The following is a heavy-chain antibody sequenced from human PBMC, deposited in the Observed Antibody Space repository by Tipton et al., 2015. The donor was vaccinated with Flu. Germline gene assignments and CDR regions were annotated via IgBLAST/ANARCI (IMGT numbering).Heavy chain of an antibody. CDR3: ARHQSSSLLPFDY. CDR2: LYRTGSA. V-gene: IGHV4-38-2*01. Sequence: TLSLTCSVSGDSIASDYYWAWIRQPPGKGLEWIGNLYRTGSAYYNPSLKSRVTITVDTSKNQLSLRLTSVTAADTAVYYCARHQSSSLLPFDYWDQGTLVTVSS. J-gene: IGHJ4*02. D-gene: IGHD6-6*01. CDR1: GDSIASDYY.